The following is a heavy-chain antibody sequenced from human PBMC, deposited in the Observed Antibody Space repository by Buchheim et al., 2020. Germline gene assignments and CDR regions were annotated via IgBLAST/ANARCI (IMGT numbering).Heavy chain of an antibody. V-gene: IGHV3-30*18. J-gene: IGHJ4*02. Sequence: QVQLVESGGGVVQPGRSLRLSCAASGFTFSSYGMHWVRQAPGKGLEWVAVISYDGSNKYYADSVKGRFTISRDNSKNTLYQQMNSLRAEDTAVYYCAKGKRFLEWLLIDYWGQGTL. CDR1: GFTFSSYG. D-gene: IGHD3-3*01. CDR2: ISYDGSNK. CDR3: AKGKRFLEWLLIDY.